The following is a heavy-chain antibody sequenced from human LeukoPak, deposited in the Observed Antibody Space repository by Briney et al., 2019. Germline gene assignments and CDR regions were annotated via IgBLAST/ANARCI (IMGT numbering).Heavy chain of an antibody. CDR1: GYTFSSYG. V-gene: IGHV3-33*01. Sequence: GGSLRLSCAASGYTFSSYGMHWVRQAPGKGLEWVAVIWHDGSNKYYADSVKGRFTISRDNSKNTLYLQMNSLRAEDTAVYYCAREVTYYYDSSGSRGDYWGQGTLVTVSS. CDR3: AREVTYYYDSSGSRGDY. CDR2: IWHDGSNK. J-gene: IGHJ4*02. D-gene: IGHD3-22*01.